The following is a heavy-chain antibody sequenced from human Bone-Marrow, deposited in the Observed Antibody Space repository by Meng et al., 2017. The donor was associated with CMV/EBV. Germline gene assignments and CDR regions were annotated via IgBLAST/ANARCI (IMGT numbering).Heavy chain of an antibody. CDR1: GFTFSSNY. CDR3: ARDSGSSSWPNFQH. V-gene: IGHV3-53*01. Sequence: GESLKISCAASGFTFSSNYMSWVRQAPGKGLEWVSVIYSGGSTYYADSVKGRFTISRDNSKNTLYLQMNSLRAEDTAVYYCARDSGSSSWPNFQHWGQGTLVTVSS. CDR2: IYSGGST. J-gene: IGHJ1*01. D-gene: IGHD6-13*01.